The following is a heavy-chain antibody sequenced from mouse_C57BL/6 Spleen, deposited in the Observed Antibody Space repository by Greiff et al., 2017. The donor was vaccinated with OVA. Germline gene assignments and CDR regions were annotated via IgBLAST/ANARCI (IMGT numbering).Heavy chain of an antibody. D-gene: IGHD2-3*01. J-gene: IGHJ1*03. V-gene: IGHV5-17*01. Sequence: EVKVVESGGGLVKPGGSLKLSCAASGFTFSDYGMHWVRQAPEKGLEWVAYISSGSSTIYYADTVKGRFTISRDNAKNTLFLQMTSLRSEDTAMYYCARGDGYYEGYYWYFDVWGTGTTVTVSS. CDR2: ISSGSSTI. CDR1: GFTFSDYG. CDR3: ARGDGYYEGYYWYFDV.